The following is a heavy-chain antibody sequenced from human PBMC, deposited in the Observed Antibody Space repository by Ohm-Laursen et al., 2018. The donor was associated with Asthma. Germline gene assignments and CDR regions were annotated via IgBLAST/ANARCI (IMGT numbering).Heavy chain of an antibody. V-gene: IGHV3-30*03. Sequence: SLRLSCAASGFTFSSYGMHWVRQAPGKGLEWVAVISYDGSNKYYADSVKGRFTISRDNSKNTLNLQMSSLRGDDTAVYYCARGPHLLFYYDSSGYFDYWGQGTLVTVSS. D-gene: IGHD3-22*01. CDR2: ISYDGSNK. J-gene: IGHJ4*02. CDR1: GFTFSSYG. CDR3: ARGPHLLFYYDSSGYFDY.